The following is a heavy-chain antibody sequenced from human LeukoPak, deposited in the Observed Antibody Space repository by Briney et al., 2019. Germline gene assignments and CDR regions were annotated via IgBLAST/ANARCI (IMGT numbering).Heavy chain of an antibody. Sequence: PGGSLRLSCAASGFTFSSYSMNWVRQAPGKGLEWVSSISSSSSYIYYADSVKGRFTISRDNAKNSLYPQMNSLRAEDTAVYYCARDSFGGSYPNWFDPWGQGTLVTVSS. D-gene: IGHD1-26*01. V-gene: IGHV3-21*01. CDR1: GFTFSSYS. CDR2: ISSSSSYI. J-gene: IGHJ5*02. CDR3: ARDSFGGSYPNWFDP.